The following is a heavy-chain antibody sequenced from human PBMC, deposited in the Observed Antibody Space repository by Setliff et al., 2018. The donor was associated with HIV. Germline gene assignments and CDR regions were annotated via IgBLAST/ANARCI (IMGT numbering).Heavy chain of an antibody. CDR2: INHGGST. V-gene: IGHV4-34*01. D-gene: IGHD1-26*01. Sequence: PSETLSLTCAVFGASFNNYSYNWFRQPPGRGLEWIGEINHGGSTNYNSSLKSRVTMSMDTSKNQFSLTLSSVTAADTAVYYCARGPWGYNGSYAGLPFDNWGQGKLVTVSS. J-gene: IGHJ4*02. CDR1: GASFNNYS. CDR3: ARGPWGYNGSYAGLPFDN.